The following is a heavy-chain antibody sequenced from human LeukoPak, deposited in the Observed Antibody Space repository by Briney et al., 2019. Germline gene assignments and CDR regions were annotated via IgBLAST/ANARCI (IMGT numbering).Heavy chain of an antibody. J-gene: IGHJ4*02. CDR1: GFTFSSYS. V-gene: IGHV3-21*01. CDR2: ISSSSSYI. Sequence: GGSLRLSCAASGFTFSSYSMNWVRQAPGKGLEWVSSISSSSSYIYYADSVKGRFTISRDNAKNSLYLQMNSLRAEDTAVYYCARVTGYSSSWYDEAFDYWGQGTLVTVSS. CDR3: ARVTGYSSSWYDEAFDY. D-gene: IGHD6-13*01.